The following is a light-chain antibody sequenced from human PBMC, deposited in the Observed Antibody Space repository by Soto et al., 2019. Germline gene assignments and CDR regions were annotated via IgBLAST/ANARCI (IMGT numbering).Light chain of an antibody. CDR1: QSISRW. J-gene: IGKJ1*01. CDR2: DAS. Sequence: DIQMTQSPSTLSASVGDRVTITCRARQSISRWLAWYQQKPGKAPKLLIYDASILESGVPSRFSGSGSGTDFTLTISSLQPDDFATYYCQQYNSYSRAFGQGTKVDIK. V-gene: IGKV1-5*01. CDR3: QQYNSYSRA.